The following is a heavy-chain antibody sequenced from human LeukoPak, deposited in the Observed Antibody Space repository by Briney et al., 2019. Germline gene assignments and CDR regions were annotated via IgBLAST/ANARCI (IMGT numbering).Heavy chain of an antibody. J-gene: IGHJ4*02. D-gene: IGHD1-7*01. CDR1: GGSFSGYY. Sequence: SETLSLTCAVYGGSFSGYYWSWIRQPPGKGLEWIGSIYYSGNTYYKPSLKSRVTISVDTSKNQFSLKLTSVTAADTAVYYCGRRSRSTWNYRRGDYWGQGTLVTVSS. V-gene: IGHV4-34*01. CDR3: GRRSRSTWNYRRGDY. CDR2: IYYSGNT.